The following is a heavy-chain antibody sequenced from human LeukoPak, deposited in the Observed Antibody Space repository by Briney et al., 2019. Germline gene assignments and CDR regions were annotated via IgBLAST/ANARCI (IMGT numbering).Heavy chain of an antibody. V-gene: IGHV3-30*18. CDR2: VSYDGSKK. J-gene: IGHJ4*02. CDR1: GFTFSNYG. Sequence: GGSLRLSCAASGFTFSNYGMHWVRQAPGKGLEWVAVVSYDGSKKYYADSVKGRFTISRDNSKNTLYLQMDSLTAEDTAVYYCAKAGSFDYWGQGTLVTVSS. D-gene: IGHD1-14*01. CDR3: AKAGSFDY.